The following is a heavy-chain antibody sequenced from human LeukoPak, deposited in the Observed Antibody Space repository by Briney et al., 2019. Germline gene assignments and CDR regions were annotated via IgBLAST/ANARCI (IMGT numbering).Heavy chain of an antibody. Sequence: PGGSLRLSCAASGFTVSSNYMSWVRQAPGKGLEWVLVIYSGGSTYYADSVKGRFTISRDNSKSTLYLQMNSLRAEDTAVYYCASATQWLANWFDPWGQGTLVTVSS. V-gene: IGHV3-66*01. CDR3: ASATQWLANWFDP. J-gene: IGHJ5*02. CDR2: IYSGGST. CDR1: GFTVSSNY. D-gene: IGHD6-19*01.